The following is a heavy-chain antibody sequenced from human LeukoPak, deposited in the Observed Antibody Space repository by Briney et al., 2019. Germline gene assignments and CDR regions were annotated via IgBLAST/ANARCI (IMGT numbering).Heavy chain of an antibody. V-gene: IGHV1-3*01. Sequence: GASVKVSCKASGYTFTSYYMHWVRQAPGQRLEWMGWINAGNGNTKYSQKFQGRVTITRDTSASTAYMDLSSLRSEDTAVYYCARGDPSYSTNWFDPWGQGTLVSVTS. CDR3: ARGDPSYSTNWFDP. CDR1: GYTFTSYY. D-gene: IGHD4-11*01. J-gene: IGHJ5*02. CDR2: INAGNGNT.